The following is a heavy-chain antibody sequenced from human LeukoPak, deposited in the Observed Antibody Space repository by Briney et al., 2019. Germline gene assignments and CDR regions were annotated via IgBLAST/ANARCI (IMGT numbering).Heavy chain of an antibody. CDR1: GGSISSYY. CDR2: IYYSGST. V-gene: IGHV4-59*12. Sequence: SETLSLTCTVSGGSISSYYWSWIRQPPGKGLEWIGYIYYSGSTNYNPSLKSRVTISVDTSKNQFSLKLSSVTAADTAVYYCARDGDFGGYFDYWGQGTLVTVSS. D-gene: IGHD4-23*01. CDR3: ARDGDFGGYFDY. J-gene: IGHJ4*02.